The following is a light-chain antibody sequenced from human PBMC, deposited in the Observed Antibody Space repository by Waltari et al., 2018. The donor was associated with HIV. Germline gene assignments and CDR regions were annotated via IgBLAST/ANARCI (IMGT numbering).Light chain of an antibody. Sequence: QSALTQPASVPGSHGQSLTISCTGTSSDIGQYDYVPCYQQHPGKAPLLMIYGVTNRPSGVSNRFSGSKSGNTASLTISGLQAEDEADYYCSSYTSSSTLYVFGTGTKVTVL. J-gene: IGLJ1*01. V-gene: IGLV2-14*01. CDR3: SSYTSSSTLYV. CDR2: GVT. CDR1: SSDIGQYDY.